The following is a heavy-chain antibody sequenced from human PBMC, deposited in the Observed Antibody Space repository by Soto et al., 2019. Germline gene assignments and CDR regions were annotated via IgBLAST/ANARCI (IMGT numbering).Heavy chain of an antibody. CDR2: IYYSGST. Sequence: SGSAGIISPRANFWCWIRQAPGKGLEWIGSIYYSGSTYYNPSLKSRVTISVDRSKNQFSLKLSSVTAADTAVYYCARVPDRWGQGTLVTVS. J-gene: IGHJ5*02. CDR1: AGIISPRANF. V-gene: IGHV4-39*07. D-gene: IGHD2-2*01. CDR3: ARVPDR.